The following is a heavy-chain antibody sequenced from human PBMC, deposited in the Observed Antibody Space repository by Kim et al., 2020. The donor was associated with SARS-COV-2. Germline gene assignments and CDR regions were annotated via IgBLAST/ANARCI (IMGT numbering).Heavy chain of an antibody. CDR2: IDSSDSYT. J-gene: IGHJ5*02. CDR3: ARLVVVAAAIWFDP. CDR1: GYSFTSYW. D-gene: IGHD2-15*01. Sequence: GASLQISCKGSGYSFTSYWISCVRQIPFQVLEWMGMIDSSDSYTNYSPSFQGHVTISADKSISTAYLQWSSLKASDTAMYYCARLVVVAAAIWFDPWGQGTLVTVSS. V-gene: IGHV5-10-1*01.